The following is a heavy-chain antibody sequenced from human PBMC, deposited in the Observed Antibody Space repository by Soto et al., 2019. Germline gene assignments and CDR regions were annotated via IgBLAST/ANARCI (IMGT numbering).Heavy chain of an antibody. D-gene: IGHD3-3*02. CDR1: GFIFRNHA. CDR2: IGGGGVTK. J-gene: IGHJ6*02. CDR3: AKDGHIWNFYYHMDV. V-gene: IGHV3-23*01. Sequence: EQLLESGGGLVQPGGSLIVSCAASGFIFRNHAMTWVRQAPGKGLEWVSTIGGGGVTKYYADSVKGRFTISRDNSKSTVFLQRNSLRAEDTALYYCAKDGHIWNFYYHMDVWVHGTAVTVSS.